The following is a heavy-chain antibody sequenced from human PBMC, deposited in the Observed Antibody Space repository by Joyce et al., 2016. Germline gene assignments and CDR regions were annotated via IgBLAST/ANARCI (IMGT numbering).Heavy chain of an antibody. CDR3: AKILTATYSSGWFLDY. CDR1: GLTLSNYG. D-gene: IGHD6-25*01. J-gene: IGHJ4*02. Sequence: QVQLVESGGGVVQPGRSLRLSCAASGLTLSNYGVHWVRQGPGKGLDWVAVISYDGIYKYYADSGKGRFTISRDNSKNTVFLEMNSLRAEETAVYYCAKILTATYSSGWFLDYWGQGTLVTVSS. CDR2: ISYDGIYK. V-gene: IGHV3-30*18.